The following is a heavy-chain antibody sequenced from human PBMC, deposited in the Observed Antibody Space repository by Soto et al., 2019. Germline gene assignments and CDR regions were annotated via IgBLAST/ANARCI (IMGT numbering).Heavy chain of an antibody. D-gene: IGHD3-16*01. CDR3: AKSAGSNAYYPNDY. CDR2: ISGSGIST. Sequence: GGSLRLSCAASGFTFSSYAMTWVRQAPGKGLEWVSSISGSGISTYYADSVRGRFTISRDNSKNTLYLQMNSLRAEDAAVYYCAKSAGSNAYYPNDYWGQGTLVTVSS. CDR1: GFTFSSYA. V-gene: IGHV3-23*01. J-gene: IGHJ4*02.